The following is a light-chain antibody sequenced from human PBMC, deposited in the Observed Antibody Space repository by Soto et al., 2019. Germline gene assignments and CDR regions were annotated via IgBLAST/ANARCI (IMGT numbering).Light chain of an antibody. CDR3: HHFGSLPET. J-gene: IGKJ1*01. Sequence: VLTQAPGTLSLSPGERVTLSCRASQSVASSYLAWYQQKPGRAPRLLCYSASIRATGIPDRFSGSGSGTDFTLTISRLEPEDFAVYYCHHFGSLPETFGQGTNVE. CDR2: SAS. V-gene: IGKV3-20*01. CDR1: QSVASSY.